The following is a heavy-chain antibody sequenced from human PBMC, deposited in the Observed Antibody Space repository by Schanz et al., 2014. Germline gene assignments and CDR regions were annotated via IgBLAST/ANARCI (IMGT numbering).Heavy chain of an antibody. V-gene: IGHV3-30*02. Sequence: QAQLVESGGRVVQPGGSLRLSCAASGFTFSSYGMHWVRQAPGKGLEWVTFIRFDGSDKYYADSVKGRFIISRDSSKNTLFLQMNSLRAEDTAVYFCARDGGRDGYNLAFDVWGQGTLVTVSS. CDR2: IRFDGSDK. CDR1: GFTFSSYG. D-gene: IGHD5-12*01. J-gene: IGHJ3*01. CDR3: ARDGGRDGYNLAFDV.